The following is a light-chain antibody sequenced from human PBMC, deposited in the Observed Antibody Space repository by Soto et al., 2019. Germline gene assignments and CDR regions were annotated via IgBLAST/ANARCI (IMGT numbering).Light chain of an antibody. CDR2: KAS. Sequence: DIPMTQSPSTLSASVGDRVTISCRASQSISAWLAWYQQKPGKAPSLLIYKASTLETGVPSRFSGSGFGTEFTLTISSLQPDDFATYYCQQYESYWTFGQGTKVEIK. V-gene: IGKV1-5*03. CDR1: QSISAW. J-gene: IGKJ1*01. CDR3: QQYESYWT.